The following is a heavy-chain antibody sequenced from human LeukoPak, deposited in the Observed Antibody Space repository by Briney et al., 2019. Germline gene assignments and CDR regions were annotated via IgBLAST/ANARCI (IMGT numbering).Heavy chain of an antibody. J-gene: IGHJ5*02. CDR3: ARVRSPDFLDP. V-gene: IGHV3-21*01. Sequence: GGSLRLSCAASGSTFSSYSMNWVRQAPGKGLEWVSSISSSSSYIYYADSVKGRFTISRDNAKNSLYLQMNSLRAEDTAVYYCARVRSPDFLDPWGQGTLVTVSS. CDR2: ISSSSSYI. CDR1: GSTFSSYS. D-gene: IGHD3-3*01.